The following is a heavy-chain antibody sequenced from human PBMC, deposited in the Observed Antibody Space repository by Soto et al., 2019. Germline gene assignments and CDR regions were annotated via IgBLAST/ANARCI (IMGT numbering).Heavy chain of an antibody. V-gene: IGHV3-53*01. D-gene: IGHD3-10*01. J-gene: IGHJ4*02. Sequence: EVQLVEFGGGLIQPGGSLKLSCAASGFTVGNNSMSWVRQAPGKGLEWVSLIYSTGTTKYADSVKGRFTVSRDNAKNTLYLQMNSLRAEDTAVYYCAKDGRGSGSHYNSFGYWGQGTLVTVSS. CDR3: AKDGRGSGSHYNSFGY. CDR1: GFTVGNNS. CDR2: IYSTGTT.